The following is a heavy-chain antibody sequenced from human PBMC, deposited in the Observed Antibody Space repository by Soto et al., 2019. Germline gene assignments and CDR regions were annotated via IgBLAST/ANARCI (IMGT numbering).Heavy chain of an antibody. V-gene: IGHV4-4*07. D-gene: IGHD6-19*01. CDR1: GDSISSYY. CDR3: ARECTETVAGPTPYYFDY. CDR2: IYISGDT. J-gene: IGHJ4*02. Sequence: QVQPQESGPGLVKPSETLSLTCSVSGDSISSYYWSWIRQPAGKGLEWIGRIYISGDTNYNPSLKSRVTMSVDTSKNQFSLKLSSVTAADTAVYYCARECTETVAGPTPYYFDYWGQGTLVTVSS.